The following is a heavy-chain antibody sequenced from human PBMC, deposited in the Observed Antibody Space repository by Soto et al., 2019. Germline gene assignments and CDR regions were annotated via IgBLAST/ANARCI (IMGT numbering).Heavy chain of an antibody. V-gene: IGHV3-23*01. CDR1: GFTFSSYA. CDR2: ISGSGGST. Sequence: GGSLRLSCAASGFTFSSYAMSWFRQAPGKGLEWVSAISGSGGSTYYADSVKGRFTISRDNSKNTLYLQMNSLRAEDTAVYYCAKGYCSITSCYAIDAFDIWGQGTMVTVSS. D-gene: IGHD2-2*01. J-gene: IGHJ3*02. CDR3: AKGYCSITSCYAIDAFDI.